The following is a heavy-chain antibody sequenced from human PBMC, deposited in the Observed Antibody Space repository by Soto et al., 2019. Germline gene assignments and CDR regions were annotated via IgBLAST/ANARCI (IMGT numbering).Heavy chain of an antibody. Sequence: GGSLRLSCTASGFTFGDYAMSWVRQAPGKGLEWVGFIRSKAYGGTTEYAASVKGRFTISRDDSKSIAYLQMNSLKTEDTAVCYCTRITMIVVVIMAPAFDIWGQGTMVTVSS. D-gene: IGHD3-22*01. V-gene: IGHV3-49*04. CDR2: IRSKAYGGTT. CDR1: GFTFGDYA. J-gene: IGHJ3*02. CDR3: TRITMIVVVIMAPAFDI.